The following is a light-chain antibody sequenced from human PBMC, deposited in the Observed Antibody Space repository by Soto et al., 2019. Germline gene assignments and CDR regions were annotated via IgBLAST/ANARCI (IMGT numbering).Light chain of an antibody. CDR1: QSVSSY. CDR3: QQRANWPMTT. CDR2: DAS. V-gene: IGKV3-11*01. J-gene: IGKJ5*01. Sequence: EIVWTQSPATLSLSPGERATLSCRASQSVSSYLAWYQQKPGQAHRLIIYDASNRATGIPARFSGSGSGTDFTLTIRSLEPEDFAIYYGQQRANWPMTTFGHGTRVEIK.